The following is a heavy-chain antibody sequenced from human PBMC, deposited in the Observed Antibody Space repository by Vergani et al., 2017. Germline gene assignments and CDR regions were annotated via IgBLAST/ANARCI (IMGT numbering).Heavy chain of an antibody. D-gene: IGHD5-12*01. CDR1: GGSISSYY. J-gene: IGHJ6*03. CDR3: ARHYSGYESMPYYYYYMDV. Sequence: QVQLQESGPGLVKPSETLSLTCTVSGGSISSYYWSWIRQPSGKGLDWIGYIYYSGSTNYNPSLKSRVTISVDTTKNQFSLKLGSVTAADTAVYYCARHYSGYESMPYYYYYMDVWGKGTTVTVSS. CDR2: IYYSGST. V-gene: IGHV4-59*08.